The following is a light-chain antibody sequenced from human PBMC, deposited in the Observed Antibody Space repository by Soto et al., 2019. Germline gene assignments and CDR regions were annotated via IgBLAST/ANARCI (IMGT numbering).Light chain of an antibody. CDR2: ADS. CDR3: QQRYNWPIT. CDR1: QSVSGY. J-gene: IGKJ5*01. Sequence: EIVLSQSPGNLSLSQGERANLSCRASQSVSGYLGWYQQKPGQAPRLLIYADSNRATGIPARFSGSGSGRDFTLTISSLEPEDFSVYYCQQRYNWPITFGQGTRLEIK. V-gene: IGKV3-11*02.